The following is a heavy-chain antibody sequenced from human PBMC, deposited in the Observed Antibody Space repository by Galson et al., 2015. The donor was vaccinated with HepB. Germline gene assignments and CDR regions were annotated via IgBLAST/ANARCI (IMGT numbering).Heavy chain of an antibody. CDR2: IIPIFGTA. D-gene: IGHD3-3*01. V-gene: IGHV1-69*13. CDR3: ARLWGGNFTIFGVVIRPPLYYYYGMDV. J-gene: IGHJ6*02. CDR1: GGTFSSYA. Sequence: SVKVSCKASGGTFSSYAISWVRQAPGQGLEWMGGIIPIFGTANYAQKFQGRVTITADESTSTAYVELSSLRSEDTAVYYCARLWGGNFTIFGVVIRPPLYYYYGMDVWGQGTTVTVSS.